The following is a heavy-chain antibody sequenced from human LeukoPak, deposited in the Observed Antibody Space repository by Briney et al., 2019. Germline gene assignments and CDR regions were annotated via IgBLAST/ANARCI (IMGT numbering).Heavy chain of an antibody. Sequence: GGSLRLSCAASGFTFSDYSMSWVRQAPGKGLEWISYVWISSGNTNYADSVKGRFTISGDSAKNSPYLQTRSLRVEGTAVYECAREHHDASDNWGEGSPGTPSS. J-gene: IGHJ4*02. D-gene: IGHD1-14*01. CDR1: GFTFSDYS. CDR2: VWISSGNT. V-gene: IGHV3-11*06. CDR3: AREHHDASDN.